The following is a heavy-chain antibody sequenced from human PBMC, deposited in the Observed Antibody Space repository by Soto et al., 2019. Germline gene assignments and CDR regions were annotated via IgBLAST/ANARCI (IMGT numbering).Heavy chain of an antibody. CDR1: GGSLSNQY. CDR3: GGSSGYYYGVDV. CDR2: IYISGNT. D-gene: IGHD3-16*01. J-gene: IGHJ6*02. V-gene: IGHV4-4*07. Sequence: QMQLQESGPGLVKPSETLSLTCTDSGGSLSNQYWVWVRQPAGKGLEWIGRIYISGNTNYNPSLGSRVTMSIDTSKNQFSLKLDSMTAADTAVYYCGGSSGYYYGVDVWGQGTTVTVSS.